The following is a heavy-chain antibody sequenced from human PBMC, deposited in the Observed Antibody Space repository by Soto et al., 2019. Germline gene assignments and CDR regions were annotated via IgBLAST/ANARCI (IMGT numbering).Heavy chain of an antibody. CDR1: GGSISSYY. CDR2: IYYSGST. J-gene: IGHJ6*02. Sequence: SETLSLTCTVSGGSISSYYWSWIRQPPGKGLEWIGYIYYSGSTNYNPSLKSRVTISVDTSKNQFSLKLSSVTAADTAVYYCARDLTPYYDILTGYYNGLLDVWGQGTTVTVSS. V-gene: IGHV4-59*01. D-gene: IGHD3-9*01. CDR3: ARDLTPYYDILTGYYNGLLDV.